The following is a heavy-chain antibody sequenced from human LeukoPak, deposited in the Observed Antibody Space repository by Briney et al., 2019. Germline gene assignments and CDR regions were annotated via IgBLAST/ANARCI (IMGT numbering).Heavy chain of an antibody. Sequence: SETLSLTCAVYGGSFSGYYWSWIRQPPGKGLEWIGEIDHSGSTNYNPSLKSRVTMSVDTSKNQFSLKLSSATAADTAVYYCARWGTYASTSNWFDPWGQGTLVTVSS. J-gene: IGHJ5*02. CDR3: ARWGTYASTSNWFDP. V-gene: IGHV4-34*01. CDR1: GGSFSGYY. D-gene: IGHD2-2*01. CDR2: IDHSGST.